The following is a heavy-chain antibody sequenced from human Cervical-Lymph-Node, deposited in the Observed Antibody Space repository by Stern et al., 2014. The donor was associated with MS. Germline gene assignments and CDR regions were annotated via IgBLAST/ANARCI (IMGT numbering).Heavy chain of an antibody. CDR2: ISAYNGNT. CDR1: GYTFTSYG. J-gene: IGHJ3*02. D-gene: IGHD3/OR15-3a*01. V-gene: IGHV1-18*04. CDR3: ARDHGASQSWTPDAFDI. Sequence: QVQLVESGAEVKKPGASVKVSCKASGYTFTSYGISWVRQAPGQGLEWMGWISAYNGNTNYAQKLQGRVTMTTDTSTSTAYMELRSLRSDDTAVYYCARDHGASQSWTPDAFDIWGQGTMVTVSS.